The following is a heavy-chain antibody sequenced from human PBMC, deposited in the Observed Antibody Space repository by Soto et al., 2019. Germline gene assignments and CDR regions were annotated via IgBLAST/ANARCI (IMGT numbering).Heavy chain of an antibody. CDR3: TTDVPGLATGGIGY. Sequence: GGSLRLSCAASGFTVGSAWMSWVRQAPGKGLEWVGRIKSRTDGGTIDYAAPLRGRLTISRDDSKNMLYLEINSLKTEDTAIYYCTTDVPGLATGGIGYWGQGTLVTVSS. D-gene: IGHD6-13*01. CDR2: IKSRTDGGTI. V-gene: IGHV3-15*07. J-gene: IGHJ4*02. CDR1: GFTVGSAW.